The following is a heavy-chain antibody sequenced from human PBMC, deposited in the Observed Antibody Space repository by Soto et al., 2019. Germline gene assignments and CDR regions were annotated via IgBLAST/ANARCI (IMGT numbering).Heavy chain of an antibody. CDR1: GGTFSSYA. V-gene: IGHV1-69*13. Sequence: SVKVSCKASGGTFSSYAISWVRQAPGQGLEWMGGIIPIFGTANYAQKFQGRVTITADESTSTAYMELSSLRSEDTAVYYCARDLGAYDFWSGCYDYWGQGTLVTVSS. J-gene: IGHJ4*02. CDR3: ARDLGAYDFWSGCYDY. CDR2: IIPIFGTA. D-gene: IGHD3-3*01.